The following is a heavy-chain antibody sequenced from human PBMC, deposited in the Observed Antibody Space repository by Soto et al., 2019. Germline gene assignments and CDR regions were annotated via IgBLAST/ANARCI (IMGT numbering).Heavy chain of an antibody. J-gene: IGHJ5*02. CDR2: ISSSSSTI. CDR3: ARDSSGWLNWFDP. D-gene: IGHD6-19*01. Sequence: XXSLRLSCAASGFTFSSYSMHWVRQAPGKGLEWVSYISSSSSTIYYADSVKGRFTISRDNAKNSLYLQMNSLRAEDTAVYYCARDSSGWLNWFDPWGQGTLVTVSS. CDR1: GFTFSSYS. V-gene: IGHV3-48*01.